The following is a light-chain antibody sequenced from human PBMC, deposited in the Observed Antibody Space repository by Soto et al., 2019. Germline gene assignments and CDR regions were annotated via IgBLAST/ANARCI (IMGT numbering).Light chain of an antibody. CDR3: QQSGSSPRT. J-gene: IGKJ3*01. Sequence: EIVLTQAPGTLSLSPGEIATLSCRASQSFSSSYLAWDQQKPDQAPSLLIYGASSRSTGIPDRFSGSGSGTDFTLTSSRLEPEDFAVYYCQQSGSSPRTFGHGTKVDIK. CDR1: QSFSSSY. V-gene: IGKV3-20*01. CDR2: GAS.